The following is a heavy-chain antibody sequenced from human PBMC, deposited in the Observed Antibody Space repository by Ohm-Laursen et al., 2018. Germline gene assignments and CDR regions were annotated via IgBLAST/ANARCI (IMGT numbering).Heavy chain of an antibody. CDR1: GFIFRNFG. CDR2: ITWNSGTI. J-gene: IGHJ4*02. V-gene: IGHV3-9*01. CDR3: AKMVGAWDFFDY. D-gene: IGHD1-26*01. Sequence: SLRLSCAASGFIFRNFGMHWVRQAPGKGLEWVSGITWNSGTITYADSVKGRFTISRDNAKNSLYLQMNSLRAEDTALYYCAKMVGAWDFFDYWGQGTLVTVSS.